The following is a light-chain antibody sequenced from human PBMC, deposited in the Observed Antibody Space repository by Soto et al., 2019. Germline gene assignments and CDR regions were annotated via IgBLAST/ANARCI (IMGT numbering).Light chain of an antibody. Sequence: EIVMTQSPATLSVSPGGRATLSCRASQSISDTLACYHQKPGQAPGLLIYGASKRATGFPARFSGSGSGTDFTLTISSLQSEDFAVYYCQQYNNWPWTFGQGTKVDIK. CDR2: GAS. CDR1: QSISDT. J-gene: IGKJ1*01. CDR3: QQYNNWPWT. V-gene: IGKV3-15*01.